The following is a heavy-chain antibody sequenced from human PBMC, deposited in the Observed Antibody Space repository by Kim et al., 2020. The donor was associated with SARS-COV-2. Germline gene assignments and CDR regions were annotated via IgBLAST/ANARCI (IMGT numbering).Heavy chain of an antibody. V-gene: IGHV1-46*01. D-gene: IGHD3-10*01. CDR3: ASVGRFGELSYYFDY. Sequence: ASVKVSCKASGYTFTSYYMHWVRQAPGQGLEWMGIINPSGGSTSYAQKFQGRVTMTRDTSTSTVYMELSSLRSEDTAVYYCASVGRFGELSYYFDYWGQGTLVTVSS. CDR2: INPSGGST. CDR1: GYTFTSYY. J-gene: IGHJ4*02.